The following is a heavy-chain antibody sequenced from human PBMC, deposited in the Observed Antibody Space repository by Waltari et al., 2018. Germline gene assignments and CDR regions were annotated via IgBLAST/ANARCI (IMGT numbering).Heavy chain of an antibody. CDR3: TTEGEGYGSAIDF. D-gene: IGHD5-18*01. V-gene: IGHV3-30*03. Sequence: QVQLVESGGGVVQPGRSLRLSCAASGFTFSSYGMHWVRQAPGKGLEWVAVISYDGSNKYYADSVKGRFTISRDNSKNTLYLQMNRLKTEDTAVYYCTTEGEGYGSAIDFWGQGTLVTVSS. J-gene: IGHJ4*02. CDR1: GFTFSSYG. CDR2: ISYDGSNK.